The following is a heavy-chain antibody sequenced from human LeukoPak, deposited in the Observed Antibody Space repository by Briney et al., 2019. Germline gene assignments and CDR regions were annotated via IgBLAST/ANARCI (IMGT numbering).Heavy chain of an antibody. Sequence: GGSLRLSCAASGFTFSSYAMHWVRQAPGKGLEWVGRIKSKTDGGTTDYAAPVKGRFTISRDDSKNTLYLQMNSLKTEDTAVYYCTTSRPITYYYDSSGYPDYWGQGTLVTVSS. CDR2: IKSKTDGGTT. CDR1: GFTFSSYA. D-gene: IGHD3-22*01. V-gene: IGHV3-15*01. J-gene: IGHJ4*02. CDR3: TTSRPITYYYDSSGYPDY.